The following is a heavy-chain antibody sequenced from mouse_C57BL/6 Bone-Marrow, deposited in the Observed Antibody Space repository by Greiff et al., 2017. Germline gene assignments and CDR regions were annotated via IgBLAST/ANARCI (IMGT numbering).Heavy chain of an antibody. CDR2: IWSGGST. CDR1: GFSLTSYG. Sequence: VQLQESGPGLVQPSQSLSIPCTVSGFSLTSYGVHWVRQSPGKGLEWLGVIWSGGSTDYNAAFISRLSISKDNSKSQVFFKMNSLQADDTAIYYCARKDDGYCAWFAYWGQGTLVTVSA. J-gene: IGHJ3*01. CDR3: ARKDDGYCAWFAY. D-gene: IGHD2-3*01. V-gene: IGHV2-2*01.